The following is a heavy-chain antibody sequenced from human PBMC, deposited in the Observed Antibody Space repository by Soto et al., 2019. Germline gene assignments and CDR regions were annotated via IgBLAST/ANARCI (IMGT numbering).Heavy chain of an antibody. CDR1: GFIFENFG. J-gene: IGHJ5*02. Sequence: GGALRLSCADSGFIFENFGMSWVRQSPGQGLEWISSISGSGFKKYYADSVKGRFTISRDNSKSTVYLELNNLSAEDTAVYHCAKNQGVELVPLATVDWFDPWGQGSVVPVSS. D-gene: IGHD1-26*01. V-gene: IGHV3-23*01. CDR3: AKNQGVELVPLATVDWFDP. CDR2: ISGSGFKK.